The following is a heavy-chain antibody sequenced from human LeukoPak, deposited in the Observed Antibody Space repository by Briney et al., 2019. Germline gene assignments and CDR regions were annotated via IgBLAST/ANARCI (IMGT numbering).Heavy chain of an antibody. CDR2: ISYSGNT. Sequence: SETLSLTCTVSGGSINSFYWSWIRQPPGKGLEWIGYISYSGNTNYNPSLKSRVTISVDTSKNQFSLKLSSVTAADTAVYYCARDDYGDYFDYWGQGTLVTVSS. J-gene: IGHJ4*02. V-gene: IGHV4-59*12. CDR1: GGSINSFY. D-gene: IGHD4-17*01. CDR3: ARDDYGDYFDY.